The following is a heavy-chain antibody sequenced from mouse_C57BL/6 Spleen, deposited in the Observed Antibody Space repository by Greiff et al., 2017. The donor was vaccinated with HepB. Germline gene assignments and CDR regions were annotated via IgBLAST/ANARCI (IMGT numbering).Heavy chain of an antibody. CDR3: ARGNYYGSSEFAY. J-gene: IGHJ3*01. Sequence: QVQLQQPGAELVRPGSSVKLSCKASGYTFTSYWMHWVKQRPIQGLEWIGNIDPSDSETHYNQKFQDKATLTVDKSSSTAYMQLSSLTSEDSAVYYCARGNYYGSSEFAYWGQGTLVTVSA. V-gene: IGHV1-52*01. CDR1: GYTFTSYW. D-gene: IGHD1-1*01. CDR2: IDPSDSET.